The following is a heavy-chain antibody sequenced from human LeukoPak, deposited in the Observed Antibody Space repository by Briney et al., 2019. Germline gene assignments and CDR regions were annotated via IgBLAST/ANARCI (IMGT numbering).Heavy chain of an antibody. Sequence: KPSETLSLTCTVSGDXISSYYXSWLXQPPRXGLXWIXYIYYTGSTNYNPSLKSRVTTSVDTSKNQFSLKLTSVTAADTAAYYCARHGSLSVTGTRWFDPWGQGTLVTVSS. J-gene: IGHJ5*02. CDR3: ARHGSLSVTGTRWFDP. CDR2: IYYTGST. V-gene: IGHV4-59*08. D-gene: IGHD6-19*01. CDR1: GDXISSYY.